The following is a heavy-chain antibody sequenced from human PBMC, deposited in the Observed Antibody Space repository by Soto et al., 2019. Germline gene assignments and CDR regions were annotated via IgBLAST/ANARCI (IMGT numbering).Heavy chain of an antibody. CDR1: AGSISRYY. Sequence: HVQLQESGPGLVKPSEPLSLTCSVSAGSISRYYWGWVRQSPGEGLEWIAHISYTVDASYNPSLKSRVTISLDTSTNKIALRLMSVTAADTAVYYCVGSLMSRAMESFDYWGQGTLVTVTS. J-gene: IGHJ4*02. V-gene: IGHV4-59*01. CDR2: ISYTVDA. CDR3: VGSLMSRAMESFDY. D-gene: IGHD5-18*01.